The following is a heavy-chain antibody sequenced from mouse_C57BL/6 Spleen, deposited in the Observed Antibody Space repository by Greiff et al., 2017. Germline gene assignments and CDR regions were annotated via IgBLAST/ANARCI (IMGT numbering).Heavy chain of an antibody. D-gene: IGHD2-4*01. CDR3: ARKGYDYDYYAMDY. Sequence: QVQLKESGPGLVQPSQSLSITCTVSGFSLTSYGVHWVRQSPGKGLEWLGVIWSGGSTDYNAAFISRLSISKDNSKSQVFFKMNSLQADDTAIYYCARKGYDYDYYAMDYWGQGTSVTVSS. V-gene: IGHV2-2*01. J-gene: IGHJ4*01. CDR2: IWSGGST. CDR1: GFSLTSYG.